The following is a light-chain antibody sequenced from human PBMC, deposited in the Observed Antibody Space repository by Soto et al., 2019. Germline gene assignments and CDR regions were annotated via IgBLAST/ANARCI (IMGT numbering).Light chain of an antibody. CDR2: DVS. Sequence: QSALTQPASVSGSPGQSITISCTGTSSDVGSYNYVSWYQQYPGKAPKLMIYDVSNRPSGVSYRFSGSKSGNTASLPISGLQAEDEADYYCSSYTTSSPHVVFGGGTKLTVL. CDR1: SSDVGSYNY. V-gene: IGLV2-14*01. J-gene: IGLJ2*01. CDR3: SSYTTSSPHVV.